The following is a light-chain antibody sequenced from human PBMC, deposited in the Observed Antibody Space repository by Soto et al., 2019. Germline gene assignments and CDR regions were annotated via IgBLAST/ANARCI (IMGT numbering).Light chain of an antibody. CDR1: SSDVGGYNY. V-gene: IGLV2-14*01. Sequence: QSALTQPASVSGSPGQSITISCTGTSSDVGGYNYVSWYQQHPDKAPKLMIYDVSNRPSGVSNRFSSSKSGNTASLTISALQAEDETDYYCCSYTSHNTYVFGTGTKLTVL. J-gene: IGLJ1*01. CDR3: CSYTSHNTYV. CDR2: DVS.